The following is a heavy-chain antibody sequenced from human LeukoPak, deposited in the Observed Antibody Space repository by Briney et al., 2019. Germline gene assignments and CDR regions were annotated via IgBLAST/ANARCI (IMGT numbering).Heavy chain of an antibody. CDR1: GFTFSSYS. CDR3: AKDSGYDSSGYMDY. J-gene: IGHJ4*02. V-gene: IGHV3-23*01. Sequence: RPGGSLRLSCAASGFTFSSYSMNWVRQAPGKGLEWVSAISGSGGSTYYADSVKGRFTISRDNSKNTLYLQMNSLRAEDTAVYYCAKDSGYDSSGYMDYWGQGTLVTVSS. CDR2: ISGSGGST. D-gene: IGHD3-22*01.